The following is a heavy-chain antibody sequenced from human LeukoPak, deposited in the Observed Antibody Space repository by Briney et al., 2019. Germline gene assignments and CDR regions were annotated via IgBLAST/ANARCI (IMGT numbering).Heavy chain of an antibody. Sequence: ASVKVSCKASGNTFTSYDINWVRQATGQGLEWMGWMNPNSGNTGYAQKFQGRVTITRNTSISTAYMELSSLRSEDTAVYYCARGTYYYGSGSYYSDAFDIWGQGTMVTVSS. D-gene: IGHD3-10*01. V-gene: IGHV1-8*03. CDR3: ARGTYYYGSGSYYSDAFDI. J-gene: IGHJ3*02. CDR2: MNPNSGNT. CDR1: GNTFTSYD.